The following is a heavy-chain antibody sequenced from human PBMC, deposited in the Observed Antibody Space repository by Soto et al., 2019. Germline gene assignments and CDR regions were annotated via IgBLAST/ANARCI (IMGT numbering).Heavy chain of an antibody. V-gene: IGHV4-31*03. D-gene: IGHD6-6*01. CDR2: IYYSGST. J-gene: IGHJ5*02. CDR1: GGSISSGGYY. Sequence: PSETLSLTCTVSGGSISSGGYYWSWIRQHPGKGLEWIGYIYYSGSTYYNPSLKTRVTISVDTSKNQFSLKLSSVTAADTAVYYRARADESIAARQWFDPWGQGTLVTVSS. CDR3: ARADESIAARQWFDP.